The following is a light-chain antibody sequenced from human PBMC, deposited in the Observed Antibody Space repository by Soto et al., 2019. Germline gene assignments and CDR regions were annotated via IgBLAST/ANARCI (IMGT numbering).Light chain of an antibody. CDR2: DVS. CDR3: SSYTSISTLGVV. CDR1: SSDVGGYNY. Sequence: QSALTQPAAVSGSPGQSITISCTGTSSDVGGYNYVSWYQQHPGKAPKLMIYDVSNRPSGVSNRFSGSKSGNTASLTISGLPAEDEADYYCSSYTSISTLGVVFGGVTKITVL. V-gene: IGLV2-14*01. J-gene: IGLJ2*01.